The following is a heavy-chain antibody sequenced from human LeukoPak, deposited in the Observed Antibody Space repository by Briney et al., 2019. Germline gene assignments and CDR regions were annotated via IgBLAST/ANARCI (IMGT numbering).Heavy chain of an antibody. CDR3: AREWRYYYDSSGYHQYWYFDL. V-gene: IGHV6-1*01. CDR1: GDSVSSNSAA. CDR2: TYYRSKWYN. D-gene: IGHD3-22*01. Sequence: SQTLSLTCALSGDSVSSNSAAWNWIRQSPSRGLEWLGRTYYRSKWYNDYAVSVKSRITINPDTSKNQFSLQLNSVTPEDTAVYYCAREWRYYYDSSGYHQYWYFDLWGRGTLVTVSS. J-gene: IGHJ2*01.